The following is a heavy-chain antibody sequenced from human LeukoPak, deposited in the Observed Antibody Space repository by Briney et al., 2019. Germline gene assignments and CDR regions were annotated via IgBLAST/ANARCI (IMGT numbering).Heavy chain of an antibody. V-gene: IGHV1-18*01. CDR1: GYTFTTYY. D-gene: IGHD6-19*01. CDR2: ISPYNGNT. Sequence: GASVKVSCKASGYTFTTYYISWVRRAPGQGLEWMGWISPYNGNTRYAQKFQGRVAMTTDTSTTTAYMELRGLRFNDTAVYYCARAGSGSGWYFDYWGQGTLVTVSS. J-gene: IGHJ4*02. CDR3: ARAGSGSGWYFDY.